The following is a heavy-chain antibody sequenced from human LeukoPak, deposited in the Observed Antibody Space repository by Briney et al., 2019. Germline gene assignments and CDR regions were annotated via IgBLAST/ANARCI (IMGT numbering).Heavy chain of an antibody. Sequence: PGGSLRLSCAASGFTFSSYSMNWVRQAPGKGLEWVSSISSSSSYIYYADSVKGRLTISRDNAKNSLYLQMNSLRAEDTAVYYCAKCTSCYNNHRNNLFDPWGQGTLVTVS. V-gene: IGHV3-21*01. CDR1: GFTFSSYS. CDR2: ISSSSSYI. D-gene: IGHD2-2*01. CDR3: AKCTSCYNNHRNNLFDP. J-gene: IGHJ5*02.